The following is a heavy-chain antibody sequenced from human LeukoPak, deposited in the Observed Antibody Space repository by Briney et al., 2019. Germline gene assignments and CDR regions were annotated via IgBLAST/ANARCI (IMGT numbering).Heavy chain of an antibody. Sequence: PSETLSLTCTVSGASIDSGRYYWGWICQPPGKGLEWIGSIHYSGTTYYNPSLKSRVTISIDTSNNQFSLKLSSVTAAGTAVYYCARGTPYNPWGQGTLVTVPS. CDR2: IHYSGTT. V-gene: IGHV4-39*07. J-gene: IGHJ5*02. CDR1: GASIDSGRYY. CDR3: ARGTPYNP. D-gene: IGHD4-11*01.